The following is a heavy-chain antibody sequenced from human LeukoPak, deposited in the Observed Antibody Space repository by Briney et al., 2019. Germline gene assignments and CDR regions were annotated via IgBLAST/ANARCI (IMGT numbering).Heavy chain of an antibody. CDR2: IYNGGSA. J-gene: IGHJ4*02. CDR1: GGSVSTYY. D-gene: IGHD5-18*01. Sequence: LETLSLTCTVSGGSVSTYYWSWIRQSPGKGLEWIGYIYNGGSANYNPSLKSRVTISLDTSKNQFSLNLSSVTAADTAVYYCARHVRYSYVVFDYWGQGTLVTVSS. V-gene: IGHV4-59*08. CDR3: ARHVRYSYVVFDY.